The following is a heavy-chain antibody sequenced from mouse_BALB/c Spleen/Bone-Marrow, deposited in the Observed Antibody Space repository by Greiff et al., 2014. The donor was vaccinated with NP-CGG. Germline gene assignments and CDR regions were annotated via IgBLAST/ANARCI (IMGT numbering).Heavy chain of an antibody. V-gene: IGHV5-6*01. Sequence: VQLQQSGGDLVKPGGSLKLSCAASGFTFSSCGMSWGRQTPDKRLEWVATISSGGSNTYYPDSVKGRFTISRDNAKNTLYLQMSSLKSEDTAMYYCARHQRYYAMDYWGQGTSVTVSS. CDR3: ARHQRYYAMDY. CDR1: GFTFSSCG. J-gene: IGHJ4*01. CDR2: ISSGGSNT.